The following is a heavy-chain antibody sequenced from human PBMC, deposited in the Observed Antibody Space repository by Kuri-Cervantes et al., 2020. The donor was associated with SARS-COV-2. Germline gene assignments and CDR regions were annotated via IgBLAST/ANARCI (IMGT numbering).Heavy chain of an antibody. J-gene: IGHJ5*02. CDR1: GDSFRSSAYH. CDR3: ARQSTSAITIFGVVINGGRFDP. Sequence: SETLSLTCTGPGDSFRSSAYHRGWIRQPPGKWLEWIGNIYYSGNTYYNPSLKSRVTMSVDTSKNQFSLKLSSVTAADTAVYYCARQSTSAITIFGVVINGGRFDPWGQGTLVTVSS. CDR2: IYYSGNT. V-gene: IGHV4-39*01. D-gene: IGHD3-3*01.